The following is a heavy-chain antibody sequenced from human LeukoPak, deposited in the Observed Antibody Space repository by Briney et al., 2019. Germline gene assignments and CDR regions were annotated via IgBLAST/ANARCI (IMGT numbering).Heavy chain of an antibody. V-gene: IGHV3-30*18. J-gene: IGHJ6*02. D-gene: IGHD1-26*01. Sequence: GGSLRLSCAASEFTFSSYGTHWVRQAPGKGLEWVAVISYDGSNKYYADSVKGRFTISRDNSKNTLYLQMSGLRAEDTAVYYCAKDQGWELLLYHYYGMDVWGQGTTVTVSS. CDR3: AKDQGWELLLYHYYGMDV. CDR2: ISYDGSNK. CDR1: EFTFSSYG.